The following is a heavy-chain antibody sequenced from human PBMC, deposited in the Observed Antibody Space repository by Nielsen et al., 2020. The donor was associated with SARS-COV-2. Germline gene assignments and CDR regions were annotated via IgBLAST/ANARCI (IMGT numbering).Heavy chain of an antibody. CDR2: INHSGST. V-gene: IGHV4-34*01. D-gene: IGHD6-19*01. CDR3: ARPHVWWLAPFRN. CDR1: GGSFSGYY. Sequence: SETLSLTCAVYGGSFSGYYWSWIRQPPGKGLEWIGEINHSGSTNYNPSLKSRVTISVDTSKNQFSLKLSSVTAADTAVYYCARPHVWWLAPFRNWGQGTLVTVSS. J-gene: IGHJ4*02.